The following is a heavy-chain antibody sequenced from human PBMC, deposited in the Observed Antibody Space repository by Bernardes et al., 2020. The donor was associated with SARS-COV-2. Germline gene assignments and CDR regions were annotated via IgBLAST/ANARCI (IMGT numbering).Heavy chain of an antibody. J-gene: IGHJ6*02. Sequence: GGSLRLSCAASGPTASVYWMHWVRQAPGKGLVWVARVNSDGSRITYADSVKGRFTISRDNAKNTLYLQMNSLRAEDTAVYYCAREEGYVLGLSYHYYGMDVWGQGTTVTVSS. CDR3: AREEGYVLGLSYHYYGMDV. CDR2: VNSDGSRI. CDR1: GPTASVYW. D-gene: IGHD5-12*01. V-gene: IGHV3-74*03.